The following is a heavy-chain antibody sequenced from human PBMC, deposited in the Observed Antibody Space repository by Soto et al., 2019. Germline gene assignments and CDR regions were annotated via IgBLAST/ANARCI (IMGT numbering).Heavy chain of an antibody. CDR1: GSAITRYY. J-gene: IGHJ6*02. V-gene: IGHV1-46*01. Sequence: QVDLVQSGAELKKPGASVTISCKASGSAITRYYIHWVRQAPGRGLEWMGIINPGGGSASYGQKFQDRVTIDKDTSTGTVYMDLRSLRTEDTAVYYCARDTSGWSLNGLDVWGQGTTVNVSS. CDR2: INPGGGSA. CDR3: ARDTSGWSLNGLDV. D-gene: IGHD6-19*01.